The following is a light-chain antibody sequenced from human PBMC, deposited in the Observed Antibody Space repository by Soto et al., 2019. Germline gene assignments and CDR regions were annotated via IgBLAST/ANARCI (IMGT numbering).Light chain of an antibody. CDR2: DVN. CDR1: NSDVGGYNA. Sequence: QSALTQPASVSGSPGQSITISCSGTNSDVGGYNADSWYQQHPGKVAKLMLYDVNNRPTGVSNRFSGSKSGSTASLTISGLQAEDDADYYCSSYTGRSLDVFGTGTKLTVL. J-gene: IGLJ1*01. V-gene: IGLV2-14*03. CDR3: SSYTGRSLDV.